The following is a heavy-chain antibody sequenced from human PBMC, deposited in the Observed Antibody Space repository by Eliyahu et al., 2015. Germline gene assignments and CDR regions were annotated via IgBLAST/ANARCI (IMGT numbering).Heavy chain of an antibody. CDR1: GGSMGNYF. Sequence: QVQLQESGPRLLKPAEXLTLTCTVXGGSMGNYFWSXIRQPPGKGLEWIAYIYSSGTTNYNHSLKSRVTMSIDRSENRFSLHLTSVTAADTATYYCARHTHSRSPXDPWGQGLHVTVXX. D-gene: IGHD2-21*01. J-gene: IGHJ5*02. V-gene: IGHV4-59*08. CDR2: IYSSGTT. CDR3: ARHTHSRSPXDP.